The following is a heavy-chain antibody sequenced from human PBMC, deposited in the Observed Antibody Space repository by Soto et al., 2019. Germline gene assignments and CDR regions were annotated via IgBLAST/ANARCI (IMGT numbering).Heavy chain of an antibody. J-gene: IGHJ6*02. CDR2: IYYSGST. Sequence: QVQLQESGPGLVKPSETLSLTCTVSGGSISSYYWSWIRQPPGKGLEWIGYIYYSGSTNYNPSLKSRVTISVDTSKNQFSLKLSSVTAADTAVYYCARETPQPAARGIRYYGMDVWGQGTTVTVSS. D-gene: IGHD2-2*01. CDR1: GGSISSYY. CDR3: ARETPQPAARGIRYYGMDV. V-gene: IGHV4-59*01.